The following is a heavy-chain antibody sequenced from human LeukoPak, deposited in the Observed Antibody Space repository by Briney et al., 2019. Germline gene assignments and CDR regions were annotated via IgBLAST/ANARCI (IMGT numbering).Heavy chain of an antibody. Sequence: GGSLRLSCAASGFAFSPYAMNWVRQAPGKGLEWVSFITGDSNTIYYADSMKGRFTVSRDNAENSLYLQMNSLSAEDTAVYYCAKDFGGYWGQGTLVTVSS. V-gene: IGHV3-48*01. CDR3: AKDFGGY. CDR1: GFAFSPYA. J-gene: IGHJ4*02. D-gene: IGHD3-16*01. CDR2: ITGDSNTI.